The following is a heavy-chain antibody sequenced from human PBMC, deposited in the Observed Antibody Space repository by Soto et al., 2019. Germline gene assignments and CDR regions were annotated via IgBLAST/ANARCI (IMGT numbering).Heavy chain of an antibody. D-gene: IGHD2-15*01. J-gene: IGHJ6*02. CDR2: IIPIFGTA. CDR1: GGTFSSYA. Sequence: QVQLVQSGAEVKKPGSSVKVSCKASGGTFSSYAISWVRQAPGQGLEWMGGIIPIFGTANYAQKFQGRVTITADEATSTAYMELSSLSSEDTAVYYCAREYGSGGSCYADYYYGMDVWGQGTTVTVSS. CDR3: AREYGSGGSCYADYYYGMDV. V-gene: IGHV1-69*12.